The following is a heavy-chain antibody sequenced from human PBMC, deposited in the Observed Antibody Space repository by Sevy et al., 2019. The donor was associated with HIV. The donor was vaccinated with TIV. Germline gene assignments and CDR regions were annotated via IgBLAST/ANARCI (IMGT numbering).Heavy chain of an antibody. D-gene: IGHD6-19*01. CDR3: ARASFHGDSSGWYGEEGLYYFDY. V-gene: IGHV3-30-3*01. CDR1: GFTFSSYA. Sequence: GGSLRLSCAASGFTFSSYAMHWVRQAPGKGLEWVAVISYDGSNKYYADSVKGRFTISRDNSKNTLYLQMNSQRAGDTAGYYCARASFHGDSSGWYGEEGLYYFDYWGQGTLVTVSS. J-gene: IGHJ4*02. CDR2: ISYDGSNK.